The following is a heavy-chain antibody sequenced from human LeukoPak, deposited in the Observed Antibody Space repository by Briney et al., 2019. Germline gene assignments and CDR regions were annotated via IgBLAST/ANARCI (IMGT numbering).Heavy chain of an antibody. Sequence: ASVTVSCKASGYTFTGYYMHWVRQAPGQGLEWMGWINPNSGGTNYAQKFQGRVTMTRDTSISTAYMELSRLRSDDTAVYYCARGFQGYQLPSRAFDIWGQGTMVTVPS. D-gene: IGHD2-2*01. J-gene: IGHJ3*02. CDR3: ARGFQGYQLPSRAFDI. V-gene: IGHV1-2*02. CDR2: INPNSGGT. CDR1: GYTFTGYY.